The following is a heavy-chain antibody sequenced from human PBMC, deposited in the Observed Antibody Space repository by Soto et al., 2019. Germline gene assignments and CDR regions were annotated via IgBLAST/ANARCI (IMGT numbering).Heavy chain of an antibody. CDR3: ASRGQIVVVPAAMLFLDKTYYYYGMDV. Sequence: ASVKVSCKASGGTFSTYAISWVRQAPGQGLEWMGGIIPIFGTANYAQKFQGRVTITADESTSTAYMELSSLRSEDTAVYYCASRGQIVVVPAAMLFLDKTYYYYGMDVWGQGTTVTVSS. D-gene: IGHD2-2*01. J-gene: IGHJ6*02. CDR2: IIPIFGTA. CDR1: GGTFSTYA. V-gene: IGHV1-69*13.